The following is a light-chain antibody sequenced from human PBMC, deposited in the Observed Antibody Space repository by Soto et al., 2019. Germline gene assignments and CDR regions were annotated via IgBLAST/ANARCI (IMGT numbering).Light chain of an antibody. CDR1: QSVTTR. V-gene: IGKV3-11*01. CDR3: QQRSTWPQT. J-gene: IGKJ1*01. CDR2: DAS. Sequence: EIVLTQSPATLSLSPGERATLSCRASQSVTTRLGWYQQKPGQAPRLLIYDASNRATGIPDRFSGSGSGTDFTLTISSLAPEDSAVYYCQQRSTWPQTFGQGTKVEIK.